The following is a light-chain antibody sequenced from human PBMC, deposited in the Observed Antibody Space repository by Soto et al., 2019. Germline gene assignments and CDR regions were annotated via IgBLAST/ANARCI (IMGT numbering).Light chain of an antibody. CDR2: RND. V-gene: IGLV1-47*01. Sequence: QSVLTQAPSPSGTPGQSVTISCSGRSFNIGSNYVYWYQQLPGTAPKLVIFRNDQRPSGIPDRISCSKSGTSASLAISGLRSEDEADYYCSAWDDSLSGYDFGTGTKVTVL. CDR1: SFNIGSNY. CDR3: SAWDDSLSGYD. J-gene: IGLJ1*01.